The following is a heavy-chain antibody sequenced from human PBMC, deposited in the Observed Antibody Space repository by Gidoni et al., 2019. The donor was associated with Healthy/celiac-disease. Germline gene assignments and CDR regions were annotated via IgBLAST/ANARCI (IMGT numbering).Heavy chain of an antibody. J-gene: IGHJ3*02. Sequence: EVKLVESGGGLVQAGGSLRLSCAASGFTYSSYWMSCVRQAPGRGLDWVANIKQNGSVKYYVDSVNGRFTISRDNAKNSLYLQMNSLRAEDTAVYYCARKMGGITGTTEAFDIWGQGTMVTVSS. CDR3: ARKMGGITGTTEAFDI. CDR1: GFTYSSYW. V-gene: IGHV3-7*03. D-gene: IGHD1-7*01. CDR2: IKQNGSVK.